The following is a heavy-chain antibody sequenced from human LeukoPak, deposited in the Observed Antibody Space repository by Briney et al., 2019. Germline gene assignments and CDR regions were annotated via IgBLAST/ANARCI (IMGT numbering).Heavy chain of an antibody. CDR2: ISSSSTYI. CDR1: GFKFSDFS. J-gene: IGHJ4*02. V-gene: IGHV3-21*01. CDR3: ARMSGSHIDY. Sequence: GGSLRLSCVVSGFKFSDFSMNWVRQAPGKGLEWVSFISSSSTYIEYTDSVKGRFTISRDNAKKSLYLQMNDLRVEDTAAYYCARMSGSHIDYWGQGTLVTVSS. D-gene: IGHD1-26*01.